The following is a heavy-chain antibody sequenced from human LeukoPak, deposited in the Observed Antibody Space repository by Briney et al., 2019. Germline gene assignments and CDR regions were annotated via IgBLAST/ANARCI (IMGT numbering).Heavy chain of an antibody. CDR3: ARTPTYYDSSGYYGY. Sequence: GGSLRLSCVASGFTVSSNYMSWVRQAPGKGLEWVSVICSGGSTYYADSVKGRFTISRDNSKNTLYLQMNSLRAEDTAVYYCARTPTYYDSSGYYGYWGQGTLVTVSS. J-gene: IGHJ4*02. V-gene: IGHV3-66*01. CDR1: GFTVSSNY. CDR2: ICSGGST. D-gene: IGHD3-22*01.